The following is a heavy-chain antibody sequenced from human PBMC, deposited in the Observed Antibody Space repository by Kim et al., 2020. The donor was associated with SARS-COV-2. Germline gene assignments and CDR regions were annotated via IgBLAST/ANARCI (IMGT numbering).Heavy chain of an antibody. CDR1: GFTVSSNY. Sequence: GGSLRLSCAASGFTVSSNYMSWVRQAPGKGLEWVSVIYSGGSTYYADSVKGRFTISRDNSKNTLYLQMNSLRAGDTAVYYCARDSVLRYFDYNYYYYGMDVWGQGTTVTVSS. V-gene: IGHV3-66*01. CDR2: IYSGGST. D-gene: IGHD3-9*01. CDR3: ARDSVLRYFDYNYYYYGMDV. J-gene: IGHJ6*02.